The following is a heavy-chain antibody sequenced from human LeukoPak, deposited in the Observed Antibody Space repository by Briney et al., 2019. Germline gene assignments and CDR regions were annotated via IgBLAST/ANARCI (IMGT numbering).Heavy chain of an antibody. CDR3: ARGKYNWNYYYYMDV. D-gene: IGHD1-20*01. CDR1: GGTFSSYA. Sequence: ALVKVSCKASGGTFSSYAISWVRQAPGQGLEWMGGIIPIFGTANYAQKFQGRVTITTDGSTSTAYMELSSLRSEDTAVYYCARGKYNWNYYYYMDVWGKGTTVTVSS. CDR2: IIPIFGTA. J-gene: IGHJ6*03. V-gene: IGHV1-69*05.